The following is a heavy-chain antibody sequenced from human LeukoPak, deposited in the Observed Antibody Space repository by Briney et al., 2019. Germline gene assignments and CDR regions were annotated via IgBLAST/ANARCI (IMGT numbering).Heavy chain of an antibody. CDR2: IYDSGST. J-gene: IGHJ5*02. CDR3: ARHYGP. Sequence: SETLSLTCTVSGGSIGSGYYWAWIRQPPGKGLEWIGSIYDSGSTYYNPSPKSRVTISVDTSKNQFSLKLNSVTAADTAVYYCARHYGPWGQGTLVTVSS. D-gene: IGHD3-10*01. CDR1: GGSIGSGYY. V-gene: IGHV4-39*01.